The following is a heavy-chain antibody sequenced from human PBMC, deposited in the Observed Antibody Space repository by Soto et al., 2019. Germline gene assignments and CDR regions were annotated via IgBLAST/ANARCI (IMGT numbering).Heavy chain of an antibody. CDR3: ARSIVVVTALDY. V-gene: IGHV1-3*01. D-gene: IGHD2-21*02. J-gene: IGHJ4*02. Sequence: ASVKVSCKASGYTFTSYAMHWVRQAPGQRLEWMGWINAGNVNTKYSQKFQGRVTITRDTSASTAYMELSSLRSEYTAVYYCARSIVVVTALDYWGQGTLVTVSS. CDR1: GYTFTSYA. CDR2: INAGNVNT.